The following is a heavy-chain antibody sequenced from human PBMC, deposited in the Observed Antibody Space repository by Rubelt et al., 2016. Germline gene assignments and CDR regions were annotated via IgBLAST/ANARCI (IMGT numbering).Heavy chain of an antibody. J-gene: IGHJ4*02. V-gene: IGHV3-48*01. CDR3: AREAATVPFDY. CDR1: GFTFSSYS. CDR2: ISSSSSTI. D-gene: IGHD4-17*01. Sequence: EVQLVESGGGLVQPGGSLRLSCAASGFTFSSYSMNWVRQAPGKGLEWVSYISSSSSTIYYADSVKGRFTISRDNAKNSLYLQMNSLRAEDTAVYYCAREAATVPFDYWGQGTLVTVSS.